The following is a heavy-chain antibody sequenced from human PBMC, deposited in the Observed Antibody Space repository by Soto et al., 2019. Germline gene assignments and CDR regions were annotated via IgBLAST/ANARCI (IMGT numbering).Heavy chain of an antibody. CDR2: LSHSGRT. D-gene: IGHD1-1*01. CDR1: GFSISSDSY. Sequence: PSETLSLTCAASGFSISSDSYWGWMRQSPGKGLEWIGTLSHSGRTFYNPSLKSRVTISADTTKNQFSLSLTSVTAADTAVSYCAHLKTDTEGTPAPPLFDSWGQGTLVTVSS. V-gene: IGHV4-38-2*01. J-gene: IGHJ4*02. CDR3: AHLKTDTEGTPAPPLFDS.